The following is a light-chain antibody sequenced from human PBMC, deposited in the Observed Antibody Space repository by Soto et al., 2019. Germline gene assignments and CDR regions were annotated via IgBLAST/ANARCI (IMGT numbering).Light chain of an antibody. CDR1: ESVSSSY. Sequence: EIVLTQSPGTLSLSPGERATLSCRASESVSSSYLAWYQQKPGQAPRLLIYGDSNRSTGIPDRFSGSGSGTDFTLTISRLEPEDFAEYYCQQCGTLTRTFGQGTKVEIK. CDR3: QQCGTLTRT. CDR2: GDS. J-gene: IGKJ1*01. V-gene: IGKV3-20*01.